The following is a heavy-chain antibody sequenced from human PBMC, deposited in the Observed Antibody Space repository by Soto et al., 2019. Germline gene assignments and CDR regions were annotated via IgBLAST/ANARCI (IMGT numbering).Heavy chain of an antibody. CDR2: ITATGDRT. J-gene: IGHJ4*02. CDR1: GFRFSSYS. CDR3: ATMNGYFEY. D-gene: IGHD3-22*01. Sequence: GGALRLSCADSGFRFSSYSMSWVRQTPGKGLEWVAAITATGDRTYYADSVTGRFTISRDNSKKTHYLQMTSLRAEDTAMYYCATMNGYFEYWGQGTPVTVSS. V-gene: IGHV3-23*01.